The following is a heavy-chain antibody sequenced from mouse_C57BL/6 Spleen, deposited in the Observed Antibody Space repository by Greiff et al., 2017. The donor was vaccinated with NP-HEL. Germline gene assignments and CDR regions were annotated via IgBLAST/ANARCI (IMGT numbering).Heavy chain of an antibody. J-gene: IGHJ4*01. CDR2: IWRGGST. D-gene: IGHD2-5*01. V-gene: IGHV2-5*01. Sequence: QVQLKESGPGLVQPSQSLSITCTVSGFSLTSYGVHWVRQSPGKGLEWLGVIWRGGSTDYNAAFMSRLSITKDNSKSQVFFKMNSLQADDTAIYYCAKKSNYVEGAMDYWGQGTSVTVSS. CDR3: AKKSNYVEGAMDY. CDR1: GFSLTSYG.